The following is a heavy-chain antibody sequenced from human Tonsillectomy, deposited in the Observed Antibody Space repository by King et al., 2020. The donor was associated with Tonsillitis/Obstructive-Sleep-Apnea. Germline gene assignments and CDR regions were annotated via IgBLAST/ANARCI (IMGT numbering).Heavy chain of an antibody. D-gene: IGHD2-2*01. CDR3: ARADNSACVVLPATIGDF. J-gene: IGHJ1*01. CDR2: INPNSGGT. V-gene: IGHV1-2*02. CDR1: GYTFTGYY. Sequence: VQLVESGAEVKKPGASVKVSCKASGYTFTGYYMHWVRQAPGQGLEWMGWINPNSGGTNFAQKFQGRVTMTRDTSISTAYMEMSRLRSDDTAVYYCARADNSACVVLPATIGDFWGKGTLVTVSS.